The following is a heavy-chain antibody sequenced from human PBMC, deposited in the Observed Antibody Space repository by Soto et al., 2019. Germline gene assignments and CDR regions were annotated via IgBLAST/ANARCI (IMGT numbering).Heavy chain of an antibody. CDR1: GGSISSGGYY. CDR3: ARDEDCSGGSCYYFDY. D-gene: IGHD2-15*01. V-gene: IGHV4-31*03. Sequence: SETLSLTCTVSGGSISSGGYYWSWIRQHPGKGLEWIGYIYYSGSTYYNPSLKSRVTISVDTSKNQFSLKLSSVTAADTAVYYCARDEDCSGGSCYYFDYWGQGTLGTVSA. J-gene: IGHJ4*02. CDR2: IYYSGST.